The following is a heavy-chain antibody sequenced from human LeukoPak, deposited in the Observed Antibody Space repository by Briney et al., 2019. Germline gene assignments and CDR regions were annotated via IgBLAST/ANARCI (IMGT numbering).Heavy chain of an antibody. CDR1: GFTVSSNY. CDR3: ARGYGSGIFYNPFDY. CDR2: IYSGGGT. D-gene: IGHD3-10*01. V-gene: IGHV3-53*01. Sequence: PGESLRLSCAASGFTVSSNYMSWVRQAPEKGLEWVSVIYSGGGTYYADSVKGRFTISRDISKNTVYLQMNSPRAEDTAVYYCARGYGSGIFYNPFDYWGQGTLVTVSS. J-gene: IGHJ4*02.